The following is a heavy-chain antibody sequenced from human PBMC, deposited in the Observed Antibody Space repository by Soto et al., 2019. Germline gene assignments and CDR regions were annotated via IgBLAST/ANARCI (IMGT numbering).Heavy chain of an antibody. V-gene: IGHV1-69*13. J-gene: IGHJ6*02. Sequence: GASVKVSCKASGGIFSSYTISWVRQAPGQGLEWMGGIIPIFGTTNYAQKFQGRVTIIADEFTRTAYMELSSLRSEDTAIYYCATGDIELVPLQNNYYHYYAMDVWGRGTTVTVSS. CDR1: GGIFSSYT. CDR3: ATGDIELVPLQNNYYHYYAMDV. D-gene: IGHD2-2*01. CDR2: IIPIFGTT.